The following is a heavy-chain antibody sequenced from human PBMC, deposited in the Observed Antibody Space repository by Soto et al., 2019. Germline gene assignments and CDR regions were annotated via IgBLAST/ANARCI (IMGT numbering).Heavy chain of an antibody. Sequence: QVQLQESGPGLVKPSQTLSLTCAVSGDSLSNTECYWSWVRQRPGKGLEWIGYIYASGSAYYTPSLKSRVTISLDTSKHQFSLRLNSVSAADTAMFYCARVSVSSSSFDFWGQGILVTVSS. CDR2: IYASGSA. CDR1: GDSLSNTECY. V-gene: IGHV4-31*11. J-gene: IGHJ4*02. CDR3: ARVSVSSSSFDF. D-gene: IGHD6-13*01.